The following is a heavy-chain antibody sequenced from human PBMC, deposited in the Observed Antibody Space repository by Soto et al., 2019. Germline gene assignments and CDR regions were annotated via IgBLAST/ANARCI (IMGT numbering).Heavy chain of an antibody. CDR3: ARLGGHYEAYDR. J-gene: IGHJ4*01. CDR1: DSPISSFY. V-gene: IGHV4-59*08. D-gene: IGHD3-22*01. CDR2: VYYTGTT. Sequence: SETLSLTCSVSDSPISSFYWGWFRQPPGQGLEWVGYVYYTGTTTYNPSLKSRVTISLDTSKSQFSLNLRSVTAADTAVYYCARLGGHYEAYDRWGQGTLVTVSS.